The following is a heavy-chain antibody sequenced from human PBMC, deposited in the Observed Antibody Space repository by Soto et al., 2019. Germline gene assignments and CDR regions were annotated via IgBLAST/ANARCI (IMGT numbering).Heavy chain of an antibody. CDR2: ISGSGGST. J-gene: IGHJ4*02. V-gene: IGHV3-23*01. CDR3: AKDRYSGSYYGCFDY. D-gene: IGHD1-26*01. CDR1: GFTFSSYA. Sequence: EVQLLESGGGLVQPGGSLRLSCAASGFTFSSYAMSWVRQDTGKGLEWVSAISGSGGSTYYADSVKGRFTISRDNSKNTLYMQMNSMRAEDTAVYYCAKDRYSGSYYGCFDYWGQGTLVTVAS.